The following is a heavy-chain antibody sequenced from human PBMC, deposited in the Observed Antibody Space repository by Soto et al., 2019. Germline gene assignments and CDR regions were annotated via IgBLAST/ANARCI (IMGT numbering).Heavy chain of an antibody. D-gene: IGHD1-20*01. CDR3: ARVGNWNDESAWFDP. J-gene: IGHJ5*02. Sequence: SETLSLTCAVYGGSFSGYYWSWIRQPPGKGLEWIGEINHSGSTNYNPSLKSRVTISVDTSKNQFSLKLSSVTAADTAVYYCARVGNWNDESAWFDPWGQGTQVTVSS. V-gene: IGHV4-34*01. CDR2: INHSGST. CDR1: GGSFSGYY.